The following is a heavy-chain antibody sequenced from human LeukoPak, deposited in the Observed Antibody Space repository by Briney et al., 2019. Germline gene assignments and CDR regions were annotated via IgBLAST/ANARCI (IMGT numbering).Heavy chain of an antibody. J-gene: IGHJ4*02. CDR1: GFTFSSYS. Sequence: GGSLRLSCAASGFTFSSYSMNWVRQAPGKGLEWVSSISSSSSYIYYADSVKGRFTISRDNAKNSLYLQMNSLRAEDTALYCCAKATHFFLGIAVAGFDYWGQGTLVTVSS. D-gene: IGHD6-19*01. CDR2: ISSSSSYI. V-gene: IGHV3-21*04. CDR3: AKATHFFLGIAVAGFDY.